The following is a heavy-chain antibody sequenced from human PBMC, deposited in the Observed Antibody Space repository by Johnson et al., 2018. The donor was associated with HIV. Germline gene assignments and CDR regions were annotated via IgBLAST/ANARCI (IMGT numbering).Heavy chain of an antibody. CDR2: ISVSGSTI. J-gene: IGHJ3*02. Sequence: VQLVESGGRVVRRGGSLRRSCAASGFTFSSYAMSWVRQALGKGLEWVSAISVSGSTIYYSDSVKGRFTISRDNAKNSLYMQMNSLRAEDTAVYFCVRDRGTVVIWSDAFDMWGQGTMVTVSS. D-gene: IGHD3-22*01. CDR1: GFTFSSYA. V-gene: IGHV3-23*04. CDR3: VRDRGTVVIWSDAFDM.